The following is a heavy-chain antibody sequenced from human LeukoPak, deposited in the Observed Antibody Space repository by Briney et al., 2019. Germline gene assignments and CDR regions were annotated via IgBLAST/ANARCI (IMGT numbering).Heavy chain of an antibody. D-gene: IGHD3-22*01. J-gene: IGHJ4*02. Sequence: GASVKVSCKASGYTFTSYGISWVRQAPGQGLEWMGWISAHNGNTNYAQKLQGRVTMTTDTSTSTAYMELRSLRSDDTAVYFCARVYYDISGSYLGDFDYWGQGTLVTVSS. CDR1: GYTFTSYG. CDR3: ARVYYDISGSYLGDFDY. V-gene: IGHV1-18*01. CDR2: ISAHNGNT.